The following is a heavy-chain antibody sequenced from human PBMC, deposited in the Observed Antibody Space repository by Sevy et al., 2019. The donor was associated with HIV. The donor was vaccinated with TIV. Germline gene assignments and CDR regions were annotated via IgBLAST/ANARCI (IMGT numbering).Heavy chain of an antibody. J-gene: IGHJ5*02. CDR3: ARVFPRPYYDSSGYYYEWFDP. CDR2: IIPIFGTA. D-gene: IGHD3-22*01. CDR1: GGTFSSYA. Sequence: ASVKVSCKASGGTFSSYAISWVRQAPGQGLEWMGGIIPIFGTANYAQKFQGRVTITADESTSTAYMELSSLRSEDTAVYYCARVFPRPYYDSSGYYYEWFDPWGQGTLVTVSS. V-gene: IGHV1-69*13.